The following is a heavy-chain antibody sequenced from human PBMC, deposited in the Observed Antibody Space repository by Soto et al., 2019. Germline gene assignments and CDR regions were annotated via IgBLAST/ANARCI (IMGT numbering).Heavy chain of an antibody. CDR1: GGSISSYY. D-gene: IGHD4-17*01. V-gene: IGHV4-59*08. CDR2: IYYSGST. Sequence: QVQLQESGPGLVKPSETLSLTCTVSGGSISSYYWSWIRQPPGKGLEWIGYIYYSGSTNYNPSLKRRFTISADTSKNQFSLKLSSVTAADTAVYYCARRYGVYFDYWGQGTLVTVSS. J-gene: IGHJ4*02. CDR3: ARRYGVYFDY.